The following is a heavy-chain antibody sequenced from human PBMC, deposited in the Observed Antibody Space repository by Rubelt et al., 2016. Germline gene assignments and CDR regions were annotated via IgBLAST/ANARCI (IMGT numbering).Heavy chain of an antibody. CDR2: IDPSDSYT. CDR1: GYSFTSYW. V-gene: IGHV5-10-1*03. J-gene: IGHJ5*02. CDR3: ARLERFFGPYDP. D-gene: IGHD1-1*01. Sequence: EVQLVQSGAEVKKPGESLRISCKGSGYSFTSYWISWVRQMPGKGLEWMGRIDPSDSYTNYSPSSQGHCTISAAKSISTAYLQWSSLKASATAMYYCARLERFFGPYDPWGQGSLVTVSS.